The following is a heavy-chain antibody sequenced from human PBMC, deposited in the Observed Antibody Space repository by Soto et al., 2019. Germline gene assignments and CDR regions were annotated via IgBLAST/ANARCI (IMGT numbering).Heavy chain of an antibody. J-gene: IGHJ4*02. D-gene: IGHD3-22*01. V-gene: IGHV3-11*01. CDR3: ARDLGYYDSSGYFDY. CDR2: ISTSDSI. Sequence: GGSLRLSCAASGSTFSDYYMSWIRQAPGKGLEWVSYISTSDSIYYADSVKGRFTISRDNAKNSLYLQMNSLRAEDTAVYYCARDLGYYDSSGYFDYWGQGTLVTVSS. CDR1: GSTFSDYY.